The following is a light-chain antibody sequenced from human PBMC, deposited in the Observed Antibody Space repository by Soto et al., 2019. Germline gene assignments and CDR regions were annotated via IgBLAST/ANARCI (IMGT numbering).Light chain of an antibody. CDR1: SNDVGGYDL. CDR2: EVN. V-gene: IGLV2-23*02. CDR3: CSFAGGATFV. Sequence: QSALTQPASVPGSPGRSITISCTGTSNDVGGYDLVSWYQHNPGKAPKLMIYEVNKRPSGVSDRFSGSKSGNTASLTISTLQPEDEAAYSCCSFAGGATFVFGGGTKLTVL. J-gene: IGLJ2*01.